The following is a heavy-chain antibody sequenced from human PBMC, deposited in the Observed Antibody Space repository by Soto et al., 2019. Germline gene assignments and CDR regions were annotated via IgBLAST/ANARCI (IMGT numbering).Heavy chain of an antibody. CDR3: AGLGPGIAVAGNRGYFQH. CDR1: GYTFTSYD. D-gene: IGHD6-19*01. CDR2: MNPNSGNT. Sequence: ASVKVSCKASGYTFTSYDINWVRQATGQGLEWMGWMNPNSGNTGYAQKIQGRVTMTRNTSISTVYMELSSLRSEDTAVYYFAGLGPGIAVAGNRGYFQHWGQGTLVTVSS. J-gene: IGHJ1*01. V-gene: IGHV1-8*01.